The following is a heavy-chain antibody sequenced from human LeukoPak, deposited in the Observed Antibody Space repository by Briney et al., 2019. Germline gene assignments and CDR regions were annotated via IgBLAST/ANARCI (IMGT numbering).Heavy chain of an antibody. CDR1: GYTFTSYG. CDR2: ISAYNGNT. CDR3: ARLTYYDFWSGYNYAFDI. D-gene: IGHD3-3*01. J-gene: IGHJ3*02. V-gene: IGHV1-18*01. Sequence: ASVKVSCKASGYTFTSYGISWVRQAPGQGLEWMGWISAYNGNTNYAQKFQGRVTMTRETSISTAYMELSRLRSDDTAVYYCARLTYYDFWSGYNYAFDIWGQGTMVTVSS.